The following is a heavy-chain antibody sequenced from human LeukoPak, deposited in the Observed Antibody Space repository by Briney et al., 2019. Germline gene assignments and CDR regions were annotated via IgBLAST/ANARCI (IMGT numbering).Heavy chain of an antibody. J-gene: IGHJ4*02. CDR1: GFTFSSYA. CDR3: AKDLLHMVRGGGPPGDY. CDR2: ISGSGGST. D-gene: IGHD3-10*01. V-gene: IGHV3-23*01. Sequence: GVSLRLSCAASGFTFSSYAKSWVRQAPGKGLEWVSAISGSGGSTYFADSVKGRFTISRDNSKNTLYLQMNSLRAEDTAVYDCAKDLLHMVRGGGPPGDYWGQGTLVTVSS.